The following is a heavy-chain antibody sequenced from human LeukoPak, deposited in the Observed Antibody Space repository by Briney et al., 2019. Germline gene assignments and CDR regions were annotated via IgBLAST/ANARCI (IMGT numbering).Heavy chain of an antibody. CDR1: GFTFSSYG. Sequence: GGSLRLSCAASGFTFSSYGMHWVRQAPGKGLEWVAFIRYDGSNKYYADSVKGRFTMSRDNAKNSLYLQVNSLRAEDTAVYYCARDLGQYYDTSDNWFDPWGQGTLVTVSS. V-gene: IGHV3-30*02. CDR2: IRYDGSNK. J-gene: IGHJ5*02. D-gene: IGHD3-22*01. CDR3: ARDLGQYYDTSDNWFDP.